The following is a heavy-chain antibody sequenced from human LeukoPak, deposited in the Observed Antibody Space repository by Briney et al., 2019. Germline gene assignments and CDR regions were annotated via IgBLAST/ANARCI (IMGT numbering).Heavy chain of an antibody. V-gene: IGHV3-74*01. J-gene: IGHJ4*01. CDR1: GFTFSSYW. D-gene: IGHD6-19*01. CDR3: ARDPSVVAGHFDY. CDR2: IETDGSST. Sequence: GGSLRLSCAASGFTFSSYWMHWVRQAPEKGLVWVSRIETDGSSTSYADSVKGRFTISRDNAKNTLYLQMNSLGAEDTAVYYCARDPSVVAGHFDYWGLGTLVTVS.